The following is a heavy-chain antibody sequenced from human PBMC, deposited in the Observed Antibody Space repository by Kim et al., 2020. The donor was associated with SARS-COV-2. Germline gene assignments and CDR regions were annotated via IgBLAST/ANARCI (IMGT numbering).Heavy chain of an antibody. CDR2: IYPGDSDT. J-gene: IGHJ3*02. V-gene: IGHV5-51*01. CDR1: GYSFTSYW. Sequence: GESLKISCKGSGYSFTSYWIGWVRQMPGKGLEWMGIIYPGDSDTRYSPSFQGQVTISADKSISTAYLQWSSLKASDTTMYYCARTGHYYYDSSAFDIWGQGTMVTVSS. D-gene: IGHD3-22*01. CDR3: ARTGHYYYDSSAFDI.